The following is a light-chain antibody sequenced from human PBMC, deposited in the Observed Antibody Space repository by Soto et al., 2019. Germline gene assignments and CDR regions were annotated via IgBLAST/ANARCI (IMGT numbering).Light chain of an antibody. Sequence: QSVLTQPPSASGTPGQRVTIYCSGSRSNIGSNLVNWYQQLPGTAPKLLMYNNNQRPSGVPDRFSGSKSGTSASLAISGLQSEDEADYHCAAWDDSLNGLVFGGGTKLTVL. CDR2: NNN. CDR3: AAWDDSLNGLV. V-gene: IGLV1-44*01. J-gene: IGLJ3*02. CDR1: RSNIGSNL.